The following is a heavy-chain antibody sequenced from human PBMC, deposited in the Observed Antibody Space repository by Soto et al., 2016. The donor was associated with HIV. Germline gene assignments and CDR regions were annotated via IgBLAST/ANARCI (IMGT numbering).Heavy chain of an antibody. CDR1: GFTFSDAW. Sequence: EVQLVESGGGLVKSGGSLRLSCAASGFTFSDAWMSWVRQAPGKGLEWVGRIKSKTDGGTTDYAAPVKGRFTISGDDSKNTLYLQMNSLKTEDTAVYYCTTSTRYYDFWSGPGAFDIWGQGTMVTVS. D-gene: IGHD3-3*01. CDR2: IKSKTDGGTT. J-gene: IGHJ3*02. CDR3: TTSTRYYDFWSGPGAFDI. V-gene: IGHV3-15*01.